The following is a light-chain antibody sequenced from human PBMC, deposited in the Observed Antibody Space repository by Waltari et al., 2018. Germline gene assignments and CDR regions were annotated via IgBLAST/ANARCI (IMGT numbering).Light chain of an antibody. CDR2: KAS. V-gene: IGKV1-5*03. Sequence: DIHMTQSPSTMSASVGDRVTITCRASQSIIYWLAWYQQKPGKAPNLLISKASNLESGVPSRFSGSGSGTEFTLTISSLQPEDFVTYYCQQYNAYPWTFGQGTKVEIK. CDR1: QSIIYW. CDR3: QQYNAYPWT. J-gene: IGKJ1*01.